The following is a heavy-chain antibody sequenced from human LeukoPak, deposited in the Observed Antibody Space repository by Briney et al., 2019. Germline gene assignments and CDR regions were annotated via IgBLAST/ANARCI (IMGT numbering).Heavy chain of an antibody. CDR1: GGSISSYY. J-gene: IGHJ4*02. Sequence: SETLSLTCTVAGGSISSYYWSWIRQPPGKGLEWIGYIYYGGSTNYNPSLKSRVPISVDTSQNQFSLKLSSVTAADTPGYYFGRNSRQTATIFLDYWGQRTLVTVSS. CDR3: GRNSRQTATIFLDY. D-gene: IGHD5-24*01. CDR2: IYYGGST. V-gene: IGHV4-59*12.